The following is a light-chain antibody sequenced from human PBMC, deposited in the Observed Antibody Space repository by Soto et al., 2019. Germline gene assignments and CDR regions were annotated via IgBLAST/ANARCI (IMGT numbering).Light chain of an antibody. CDR2: AAS. CDR3: QQSYTIPLT. Sequence: DIQMTQSPSSLCASVGDRVTINCRASQTISTYLNWYQQKPGKAPMLLIYAASNLQSGVPSRFSGSGSGTDFNLTVTSLHPEDFATYHCQQSYTIPLTFGGGTKVDIK. V-gene: IGKV1-39*01. J-gene: IGKJ4*01. CDR1: QTISTY.